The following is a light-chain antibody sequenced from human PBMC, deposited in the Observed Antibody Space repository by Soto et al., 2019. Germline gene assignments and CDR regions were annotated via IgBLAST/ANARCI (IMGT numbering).Light chain of an antibody. CDR1: SSDVGGYNY. CDR3: SSYARSISYV. Sequence: QSALTQPASVSGSPGQSITISCTGTSSDVGGYNYVSWFQQHPGKAPKLLIYDVTDRPSGVSIRFSGSKSGNTASLTISGLQAEDEADYYCSSYARSISYVFGTGTQLTVL. J-gene: IGLJ1*01. CDR2: DVT. V-gene: IGLV2-14*01.